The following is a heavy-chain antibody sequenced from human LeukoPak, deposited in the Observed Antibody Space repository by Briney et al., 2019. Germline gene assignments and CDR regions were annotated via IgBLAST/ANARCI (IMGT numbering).Heavy chain of an antibody. J-gene: IGHJ4*02. Sequence: GGSLRLSCAASGFTFSRYSMNWVRQAPGKGLEWVSAISGSGGSTYYADSVKGRFTISRDNSKNTLYLQMNSLRAEDTAVYYCAKEPTVLTRYFDYWGQGTLVTVSS. CDR1: GFTFSRYS. CDR3: AKEPTVLTRYFDY. CDR2: ISGSGGST. D-gene: IGHD4/OR15-4a*01. V-gene: IGHV3-23*01.